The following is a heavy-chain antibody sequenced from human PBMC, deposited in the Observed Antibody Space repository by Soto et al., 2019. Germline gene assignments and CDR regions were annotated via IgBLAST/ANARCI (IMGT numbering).Heavy chain of an antibody. V-gene: IGHV2-5*02. J-gene: IGHJ4*02. CDR1: GFSLSTSGVG. Sequence: QITLKESGPTLVKPTQTLTLTCTFSGFSLSTSGVGVGWIRQPPGKDLEWLALIYRDDAKRYSPSLKSKLTISKDTSKSQVVRTMTNMDPVDTATYYCAHRPSYCSVGSCYSVFDYWGQGTLVTVSS. D-gene: IGHD2-15*01. CDR3: AHRPSYCSVGSCYSVFDY. CDR2: IYRDDAK.